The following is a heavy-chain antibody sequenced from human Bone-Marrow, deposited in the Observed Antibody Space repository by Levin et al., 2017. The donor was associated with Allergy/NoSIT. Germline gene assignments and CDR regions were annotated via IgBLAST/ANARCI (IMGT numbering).Heavy chain of an antibody. V-gene: IGHV1-69*13. CDR3: AREDYGGNTDRYYYSGMDV. CDR2: FIPIFGTA. J-gene: IGHJ6*02. Sequence: SVKVSCKASGGTFSGYAISWVRQAPGQGLEWMGRFIPIFGTAKYAQKFQGRVTIIADESTSTANMELRSLRSDDTAVYYCAREDYGGNTDRYYYSGMDVWGQGTTVTVSS. D-gene: IGHD4-23*01. CDR1: GGTFSGYA.